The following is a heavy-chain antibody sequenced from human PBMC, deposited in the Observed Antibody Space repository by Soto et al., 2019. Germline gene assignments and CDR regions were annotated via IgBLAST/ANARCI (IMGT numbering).Heavy chain of an antibody. D-gene: IGHD3-16*01. CDR3: ARLGIWSYGMDV. J-gene: IGHJ6*02. CDR1: GYSFTNYW. V-gene: IGHV5-51*01. CDR2: IHPSRSNT. Sequence: GESLKISCKGSGYSFTNYWIGWVRQMPGKGLEWMGSIHPSRSNTIYGPSFQGQVTISADESSSTAYLQWNSLKASDTAMYYCARLGIWSYGMDVWGQGTTVTVSS.